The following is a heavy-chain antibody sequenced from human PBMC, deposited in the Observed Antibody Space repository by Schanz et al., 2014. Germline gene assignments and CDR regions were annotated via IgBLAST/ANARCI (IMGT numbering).Heavy chain of an antibody. D-gene: IGHD3-10*01. CDR1: GFTFSKYC. Sequence: EVQLVESGGGLVQPGGSLRLSCGGSGFTFSKYCMSWVRQAPGKGLEWVANIKQDGSEKYYVDAVKGRFTISRDNAKNSMYLHMKSLRGEDTAVYYCARDNYYGSGSYWDYWGQGTLVTVSS. CDR3: ARDNYYGSGSYWDY. CDR2: IKQDGSEK. J-gene: IGHJ4*02. V-gene: IGHV3-7*04.